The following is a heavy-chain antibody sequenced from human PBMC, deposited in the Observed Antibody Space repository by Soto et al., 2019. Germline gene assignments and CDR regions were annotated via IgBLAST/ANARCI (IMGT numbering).Heavy chain of an antibody. CDR3: AGCRDGYNCDALDI. J-gene: IGHJ3*02. D-gene: IGHD1-1*01. CDR1: GGSISSHY. CDR2: IYYSGST. V-gene: IGHV4-59*11. Sequence: PSETLSLTCTVSGGSISSHYWSWIRQPPGKGLEWIGYIYYSGSTNCNPSLKSRVTISVDTSKNQFSLKLSSVTAADTAVYYCAGCRDGYNCDALDIWGQGILVTVSS.